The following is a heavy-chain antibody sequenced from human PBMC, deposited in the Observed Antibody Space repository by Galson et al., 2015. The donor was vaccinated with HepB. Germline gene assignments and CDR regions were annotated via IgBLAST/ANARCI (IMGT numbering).Heavy chain of an antibody. CDR3: AKGRGYSYGRDAFDI. V-gene: IGHV3-23*01. CDR2: ISGSGGST. J-gene: IGHJ3*02. CDR1: GFTFSSFA. Sequence: SLRLSCAASGFTFSSFAMSWVRQAPGKGLEWVSSISGSGGSTYYADSVKGRFTISRDNSKNTLYLQMNSLRAEDTAVYYCAKGRGYSYGRDAFDIWGQGTMVTVSS. D-gene: IGHD5-18*01.